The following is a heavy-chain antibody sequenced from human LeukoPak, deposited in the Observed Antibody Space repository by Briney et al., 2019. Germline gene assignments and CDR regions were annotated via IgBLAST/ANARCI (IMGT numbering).Heavy chain of an antibody. CDR3: ARARPHHWPDP. V-gene: IGHV3-74*01. CDR1: GFTFSDYW. J-gene: IGHJ5*02. CDR2: INNDGNDP. Sequence: GSLRLSCAVSGFTFSDYWMHWVRQAPGNPLVWVSRINNDGNDPIYADSVKGRFTVSRDNAKNTMYLHLNSLRDEDTAVYYCARARPHHWPDPWGQGNLVTVSS.